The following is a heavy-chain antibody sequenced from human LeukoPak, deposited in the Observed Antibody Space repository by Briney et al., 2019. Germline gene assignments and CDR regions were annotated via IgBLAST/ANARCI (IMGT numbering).Heavy chain of an antibody. V-gene: IGHV4-4*07. J-gene: IGHJ4*02. Sequence: SETLSLTCTVSGGSISTYYWSWIRQPAGKGLEWIGRIYTSGSTTYNPSLKSRVTMSVDTSKNQISLNLRSVTAADTAVYYCARISGWYGYFDHWGQGTLVTVSS. CDR2: IYTSGST. D-gene: IGHD6-19*01. CDR1: GGSISTYY. CDR3: ARISGWYGYFDH.